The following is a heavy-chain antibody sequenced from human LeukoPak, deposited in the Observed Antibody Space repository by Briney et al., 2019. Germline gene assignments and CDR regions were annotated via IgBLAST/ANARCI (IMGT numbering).Heavy chain of an antibody. Sequence: GASVKVSCKASGYTFTSYGISWVRQAPGQGLEWMGGIIPIFGTANYAQKFQGRVTITADESTSTAYMELSSLRSEDTAVYYCARDDGWLQRVFDYWGQGTLVTVSS. CDR1: GYTFTSYG. CDR2: IIPIFGTA. D-gene: IGHD5-24*01. V-gene: IGHV1-69*13. J-gene: IGHJ4*02. CDR3: ARDDGWLQRVFDY.